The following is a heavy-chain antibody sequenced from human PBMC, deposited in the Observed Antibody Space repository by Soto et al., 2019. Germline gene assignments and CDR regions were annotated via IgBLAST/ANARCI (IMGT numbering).Heavy chain of an antibody. Sequence: QVQLVESGGGVVQPGRSLRLSCAASGFTFSSYGMHWVRQAPGKGLEWVAVISYDGSNKYYADSVKGRFTISRDNSKNTLYLQMNSLRAEDTAVYYCAKLPAATNPFDYWGQGTLVTVSS. V-gene: IGHV3-30*18. CDR3: AKLPAATNPFDY. D-gene: IGHD2-2*01. J-gene: IGHJ4*02. CDR1: GFTFSSYG. CDR2: ISYDGSNK.